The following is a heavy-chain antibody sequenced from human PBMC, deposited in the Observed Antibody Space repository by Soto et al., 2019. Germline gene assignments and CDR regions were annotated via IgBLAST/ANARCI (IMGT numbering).Heavy chain of an antibody. CDR2: ISYDGINK. D-gene: IGHD1-26*01. J-gene: IGHJ2*01. CDR1: GFTFNTYG. V-gene: IGHV3-30*03. Sequence: ESGGGVVQPGRSLGLSCAASGFTFNTYGMHWVRQAPGKGLEWVAAISYDGINKYYVDSVKGRFTISRDNSKNTLYVQMNSLRAEDTAVYYCARSPQPTRGIHWYFDLWGRGILVTVSS. CDR3: ARSPQPTRGIHWYFDL.